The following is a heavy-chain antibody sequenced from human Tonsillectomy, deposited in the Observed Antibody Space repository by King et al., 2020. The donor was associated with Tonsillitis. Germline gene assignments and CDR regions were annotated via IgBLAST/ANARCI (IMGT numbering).Heavy chain of an antibody. J-gene: IGHJ4*02. D-gene: IGHD6-19*01. CDR1: GFTFSSYS. Sequence: VQLVESGGGLVKPGGSLRLSCAVSGFTFSSYSMNWVRQAPGKGLEWVASITSSSSYIYYADSVKGRFTISRDNAKNSLYLQMDSLRAEDTAVYYCARDRHGGWTLYWFDYWGQGTLVTVSS. CDR3: ARDRHGGWTLYWFDY. V-gene: IGHV3-21*01. CDR2: ITSSSSYI.